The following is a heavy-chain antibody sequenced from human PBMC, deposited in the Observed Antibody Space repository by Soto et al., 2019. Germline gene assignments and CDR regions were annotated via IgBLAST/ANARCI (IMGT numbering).Heavy chain of an antibody. D-gene: IGHD2-15*01. CDR3: ARSGPCSAGSCALDY. Sequence: SETLSLTCTVCGGSISSYYWSWIRQPPGKGLEWIGYIYYTGSTNYNPSLKSRVTISVDTSKNQFSLKLTSVTAAATAVYYCARSGPCSAGSCALDYWGKGTLVTVS. J-gene: IGHJ4*02. CDR1: GGSISSYY. CDR2: IYYTGST. V-gene: IGHV4-59*12.